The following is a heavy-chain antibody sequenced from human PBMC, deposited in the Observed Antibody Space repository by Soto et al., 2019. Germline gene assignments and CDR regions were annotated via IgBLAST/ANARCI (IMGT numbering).Heavy chain of an antibody. CDR3: ARLPKLGYCSGGSCYRSFDY. CDR1: GGSFSGYY. Sequence: PSETLSLTCAVYGGSFSGYYWSWIRQPPGKGLEWIGEINHSGSTNYNPSLKSRVTISVDTSKNQFSLKLSSVTAADTAVYYCARLPKLGYCSGGSCYRSFDYWGQGTLVTVSS. D-gene: IGHD2-15*01. CDR2: INHSGST. J-gene: IGHJ4*02. V-gene: IGHV4-34*01.